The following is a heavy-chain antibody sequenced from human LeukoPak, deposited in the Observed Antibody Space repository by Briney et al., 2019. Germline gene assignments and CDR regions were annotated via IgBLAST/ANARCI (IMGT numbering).Heavy chain of an antibody. D-gene: IGHD3-10*01. CDR2: ISSSSSYI. CDR3: AKDSELWFGELPKPGVDY. V-gene: IGHV3-21*01. CDR1: GFTFSSYS. Sequence: PGGSLRLSCAVSGFTFSSYSMNWVRQAPGKGLEWVSSISSSSSYIYYADSVKGRFTISRDNAKNSLYLQMNSLRAEDTAVYYCAKDSELWFGELPKPGVDYWGQGTLVTVSS. J-gene: IGHJ4*02.